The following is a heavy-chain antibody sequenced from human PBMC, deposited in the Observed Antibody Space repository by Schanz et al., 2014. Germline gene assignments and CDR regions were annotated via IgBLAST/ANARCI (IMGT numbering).Heavy chain of an antibody. CDR2: MYINSGST. Sequence: EQVLESGGGFVQPRGSLRLSCAVSGFTVNTNYMSWVRQAPGKGLEWISSMYINSGSTQYADSVKGRFIISRDSSKNTLFLQMNSLRAEDTAVYFCARDGGRDGYNLAFDVWGQGTLVTVSS. V-gene: IGHV3-53*01. CDR3: ARDGGRDGYNLAFDV. J-gene: IGHJ3*01. CDR1: GFTVNTNY. D-gene: IGHD5-12*01.